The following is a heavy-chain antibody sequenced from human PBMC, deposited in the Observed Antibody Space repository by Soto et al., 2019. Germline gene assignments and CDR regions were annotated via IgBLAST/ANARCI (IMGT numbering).Heavy chain of an antibody. D-gene: IGHD3-3*01. CDR3: AKDHNFWSGYVDF. V-gene: IGHV3-23*01. Sequence: GGSLRLSCEASGFTFSSYGMSWVRQAPGKGLEWVSGISGSGGSTYYADSVKGRFTISRDNSKNTLYLQVNSLGADDTAVYYCAKDHNFWSGYVDFWGRGTLVTV. J-gene: IGHJ4*02. CDR1: GFTFSSYG. CDR2: ISGSGGST.